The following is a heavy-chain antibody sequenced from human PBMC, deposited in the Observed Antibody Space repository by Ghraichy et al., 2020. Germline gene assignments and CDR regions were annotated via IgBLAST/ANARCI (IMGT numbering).Heavy chain of an antibody. CDR3: AKERDSSGYYSFRGDYYGMYV. V-gene: IGHV3-30*18. Sequence: GESLNISCAASGFTFSRYGMHWVRQAPGKGLEWVAVISYDGSNKIYADSVKGRLTISRDNSKNMLYLQMNSLRAEDTAVYYCAKERDSSGYYSFRGDYYGMYVWGQGTTVTVSS. CDR2: ISYDGSNK. CDR1: GFTFSRYG. D-gene: IGHD3-22*01. J-gene: IGHJ6*02.